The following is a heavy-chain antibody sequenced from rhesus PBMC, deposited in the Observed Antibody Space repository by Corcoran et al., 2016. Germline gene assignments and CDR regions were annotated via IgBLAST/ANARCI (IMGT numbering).Heavy chain of an antibody. CDR2: IYGSGGGN. V-gene: IGHV4-106*01. CDR3: ARGSGSWNVVDTFEY. J-gene: IGHJ4*01. D-gene: IGHD6-25*01. CDR1: AGSIGDDYC. Sequence: QVQLLESGPGRVEPSEPLSLPCAVSAGSIGDDYCWSWIRNPPGTGLGWIGYIYGSGGGNNYHPSLKKRATIQIDTPKHQFSLKLSSVTAADTAVYYWARGSGSWNVVDTFEYWGQGVLVNVSS.